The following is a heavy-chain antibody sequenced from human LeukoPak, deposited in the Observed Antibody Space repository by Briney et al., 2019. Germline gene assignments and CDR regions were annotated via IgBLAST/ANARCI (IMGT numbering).Heavy chain of an antibody. Sequence: SETLSLTCTVSGGSISSYYWSWIRQPAGKGLEWIGRIYTSGSTNYNPSLKSRVTISVDTSKNQFSLKLSSVTAADTAVYYCARVTPYYYDSSGYYLDAFDIWGQGTMVTVSS. CDR1: GGSISSYY. J-gene: IGHJ3*02. D-gene: IGHD3-22*01. CDR2: IYTSGST. CDR3: ARVTPYYYDSSGYYLDAFDI. V-gene: IGHV4-4*07.